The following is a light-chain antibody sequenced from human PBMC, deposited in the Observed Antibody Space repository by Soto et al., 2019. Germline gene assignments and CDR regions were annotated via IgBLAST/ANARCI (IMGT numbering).Light chain of an antibody. J-gene: IGLJ2*01. CDR3: QTWGTGIHL. V-gene: IGLV4-69*01. CDR2: LNSDGSH. CDR1: SGHSSYA. Sequence: QSVLTQSPSASASLGASVKLTCTLSSGHSSYAIAWHQQQPEKGPRYLMKLNSDGSHSKGDGIPDRFSGSSSGAERYLTISSFQSEDEADYYCQTWGTGIHLFGGGTKLTVL.